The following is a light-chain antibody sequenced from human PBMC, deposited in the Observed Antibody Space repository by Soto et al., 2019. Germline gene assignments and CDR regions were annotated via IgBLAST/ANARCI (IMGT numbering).Light chain of an antibody. CDR3: QSYDTSLRGV. CDR2: DIS. CDR1: NSDLGSYNY. V-gene: IGLV2-11*01. J-gene: IGLJ2*01. Sequence: QSALTQPRSVSGSPGQSVTISCTGTNSDLGSYNYISWYQQRPGNAPKLMIYDISKRPSGVPDRFSGSKSGNTASLTISGLQAEDEADYYCQSYDTSLRGVFGGGTKLTVL.